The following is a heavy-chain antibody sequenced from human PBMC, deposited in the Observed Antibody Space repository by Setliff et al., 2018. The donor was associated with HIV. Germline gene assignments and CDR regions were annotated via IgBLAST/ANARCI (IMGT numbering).Heavy chain of an antibody. CDR1: GSSISSNYY. J-gene: IGHJ5*02. D-gene: IGHD3-22*01. V-gene: IGHV4-38-2*02. Sequence: PSETLSLTCTVSGSSISSNYYWAWIRQAPGKGLEWIGCIDASANTYYIPSLKSRATISIDTSKNQLSLKLRSVTAADTAVYYCASLKGHYFDTSGYYNNWFDPWGQGTLVTVSS. CDR2: IDASANT. CDR3: ASLKGHYFDTSGYYNNWFDP.